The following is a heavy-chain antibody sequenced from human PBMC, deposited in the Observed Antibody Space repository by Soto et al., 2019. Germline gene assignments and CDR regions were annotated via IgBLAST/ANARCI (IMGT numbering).Heavy chain of an antibody. CDR3: ARAWQLERLKYEPDHYYYGMDV. V-gene: IGHV1-3*01. CDR2: INAGNGKT. CDR1: GYTFTSYA. J-gene: IGHJ6*02. Sequence: ASVKVSCKASGYTFTSYAMHWVRQAPGQRLEWMGWINAGNGKTKYSQKFKGRDTITRDTSASTANMELSSLRTEDTAVYYCARAWQLERLKYEPDHYYYGMDVWGQGTTVTVSS. D-gene: IGHD1-1*01.